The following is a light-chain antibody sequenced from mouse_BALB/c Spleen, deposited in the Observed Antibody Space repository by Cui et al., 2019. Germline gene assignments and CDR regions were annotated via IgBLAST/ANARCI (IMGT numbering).Light chain of an antibody. CDR2: STA. V-gene: IGKV4-80*01. J-gene: IGKJ1*01. Sequence: HIVLTQSPAIISASLGEDITLTCSASSSVSYMHWYQQKSGTSPKLLIYSTANLASGVPSRFSGSGTGTVYSLTSSSVEAEDAADYYCHQWSSYPWTFGGGTKLEIK. CDR1: SSVSY. CDR3: HQWSSYPWT.